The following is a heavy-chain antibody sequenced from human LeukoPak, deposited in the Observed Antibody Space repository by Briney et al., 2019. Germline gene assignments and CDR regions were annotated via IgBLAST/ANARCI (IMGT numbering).Heavy chain of an antibody. CDR3: ARVDENDAFDI. Sequence: ASVKVSCKASGYTFTSYYMHWVRRAPGQGLEWMGIINPSGGSTSYAQKFQGRVTMTRDTSTSTVYMELSSLRSEDTAVHYCARVDENDAFDIWGQGTMVTVSS. CDR1: GYTFTSYY. D-gene: IGHD2-2*03. J-gene: IGHJ3*02. V-gene: IGHV1-46*01. CDR2: INPSGGST.